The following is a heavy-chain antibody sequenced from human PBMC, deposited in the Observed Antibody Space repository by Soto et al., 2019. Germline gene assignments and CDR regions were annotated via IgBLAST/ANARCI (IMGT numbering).Heavy chain of an antibody. CDR1: GFTFSSYA. D-gene: IGHD2-15*01. V-gene: IGHV3-30-3*01. J-gene: IGHJ6*02. Sequence: GGSLRLSCAASGFTFSSYAMHWVRQAPGKGLEWVAVISYDGSNKYYADSVKGRFTISRDNSKNTLYLQMNSLRAEDTAVYYCAVGVVAARDYGMDVWGQGTTVTV. CDR2: ISYDGSNK. CDR3: AVGVVAARDYGMDV.